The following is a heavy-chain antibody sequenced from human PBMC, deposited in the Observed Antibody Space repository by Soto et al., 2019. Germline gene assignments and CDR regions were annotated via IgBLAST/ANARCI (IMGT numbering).Heavy chain of an antibody. V-gene: IGHV3-30*18. J-gene: IGHJ6*02. CDR1: GFTFSSYG. CDR3: ANGRNSDNYYGMDV. D-gene: IGHD4-4*01. CDR2: ISYDGSNK. Sequence: GGSLRLSCAASGFTFSSYGMHWVRQAPGKGLEWVAVISYDGSNKYYADSVKGRFTISRDNSKNTLYLQMNSLRAEDTAVYYCANGRNSDNYYGMDVWGQGTTVTVSS.